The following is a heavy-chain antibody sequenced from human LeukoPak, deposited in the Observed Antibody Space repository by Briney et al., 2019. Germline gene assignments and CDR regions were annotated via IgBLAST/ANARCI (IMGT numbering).Heavy chain of an antibody. CDR2: ISSSSSYI. D-gene: IGHD3-22*01. CDR1: GFTFSSYS. V-gene: IGHV3-21*01. J-gene: IGHJ6*02. CDR3: AREGGGIVVVINYYYYGMDV. Sequence: GGSLRLSCAASGFTFSSYSMNWVRQAPGKGLEWVSSISSSSSYIYYADSVKGRFTISRDNAKNSLYLQMNSLRTEDTAVYYCAREGGGIVVVINYYYYGMDVWGQGTTVTVSS.